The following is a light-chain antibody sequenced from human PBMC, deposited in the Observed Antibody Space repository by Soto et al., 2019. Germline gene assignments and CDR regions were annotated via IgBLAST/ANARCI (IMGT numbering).Light chain of an antibody. CDR2: GAS. CDR3: QQYSNWPET. V-gene: IGKV3-15*01. Sequence: ETVMTQSPATLSVSPGERATLSCRASQTVNTFLAWYQQKPGQAPRLLIYGASTRASGVPARFSGSGSGTELTLTISSLQFEDFAVYYCQQYSNWPETFGQGTKVDIK. CDR1: QTVNTF. J-gene: IGKJ1*01.